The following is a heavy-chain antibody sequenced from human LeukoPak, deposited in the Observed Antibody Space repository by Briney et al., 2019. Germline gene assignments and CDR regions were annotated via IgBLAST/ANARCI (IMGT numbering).Heavy chain of an antibody. CDR3: ARGSNYDYVWGSYRSFDY. J-gene: IGHJ4*02. Sequence: PSETLSLTCTVSGGSITSSSYYWGWIRQPPGKGLEWIGTISYSGGTYYNPSLKSRVTISVDTSKNQFSLKLSSVTAADTAVYYCARGSNYDYVWGSYRSFDYWGQGTLVTVSS. D-gene: IGHD3-16*02. V-gene: IGHV4-39*07. CDR2: ISYSGGT. CDR1: GGSITSSSYY.